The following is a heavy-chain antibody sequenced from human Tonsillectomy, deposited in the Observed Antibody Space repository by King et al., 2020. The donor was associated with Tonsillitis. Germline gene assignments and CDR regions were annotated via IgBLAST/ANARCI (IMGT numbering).Heavy chain of an antibody. J-gene: IGHJ6*02. CDR1: GDSISSYY. V-gene: IGHV4-4*07. D-gene: IGHD3-16*01. CDR3: ARGRDDYVWGSYGMDV. Sequence: VQLQESGPGLVKASETLSLTCTVSGDSISSYYWSWIRQPAGKGLEWIGRIYTSGTTNYNPSLKSRVTMSVDTSKNQFSLKLSSVTAADTAVYYCARGRDDYVWGSYGMDVWGQGTTVTVSS. CDR2: IYTSGTT.